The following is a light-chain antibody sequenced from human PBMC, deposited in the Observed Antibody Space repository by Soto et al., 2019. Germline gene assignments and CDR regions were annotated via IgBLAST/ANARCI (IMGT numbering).Light chain of an antibody. Sequence: QSALTQPPSASGYPGQSVTISCTGTSSDVGGYNYVSWYQQRPGKVPKLMIYEVSKRPSGVPDRFSGSKSGNTASLTVSGLQAEDEADYYCSSYAGSNNVVFGGGTKLTVL. CDR1: SSDVGGYNY. V-gene: IGLV2-8*01. J-gene: IGLJ2*01. CDR2: EVS. CDR3: SSYAGSNNVV.